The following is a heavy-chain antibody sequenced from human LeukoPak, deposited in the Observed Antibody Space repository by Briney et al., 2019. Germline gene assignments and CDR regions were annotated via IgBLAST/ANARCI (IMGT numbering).Heavy chain of an antibody. Sequence: GGSLRLSCAASGFTFSSYAMSWVRQAPGKGLEWVSTISRSGGSTFYPDSVKGRFTISRDNSKNTLYLQMNSLRAEDTAVYYXXXXQTTVTTEFGFDYWGQGTLVTVSS. V-gene: IGHV3-23*01. CDR2: ISRSGGST. D-gene: IGHD4-17*01. CDR1: GFTFSSYA. CDR3: XXXQTTVTTEFGFDY. J-gene: IGHJ4*02.